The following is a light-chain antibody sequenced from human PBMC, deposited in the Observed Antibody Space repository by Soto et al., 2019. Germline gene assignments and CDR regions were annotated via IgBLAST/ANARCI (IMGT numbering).Light chain of an antibody. V-gene: IGLV1-40*01. CDR1: SSNIGAGYD. Sequence: QSVLTQPPSVSGAPGQRVTISCTGSSSNIGAGYDVHWYQQFPGTAPRLLIYANNNRPSGVPDRFSSSKSGTSASLAITGLQAEDEADYYCSSYTSSSTLVFGTGTKVTVL. CDR2: ANN. J-gene: IGLJ1*01. CDR3: SSYTSSSTLV.